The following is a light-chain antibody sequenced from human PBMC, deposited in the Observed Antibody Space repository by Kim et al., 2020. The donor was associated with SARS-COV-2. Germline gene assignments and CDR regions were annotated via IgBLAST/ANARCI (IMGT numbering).Light chain of an antibody. CDR2: RDG. Sequence: KGSISCTGSSSNIGAGKDVHWYKQLPGTAPKVFIYRDGKRPSGVPDRFSGSRSGPSASLVISGLQVDDEGDYYCQSYDTRVSGSVFGGGTQLTVL. CDR3: QSYDTRVSGSV. V-gene: IGLV1-40*01. CDR1: SSNIGAGKD. J-gene: IGLJ3*02.